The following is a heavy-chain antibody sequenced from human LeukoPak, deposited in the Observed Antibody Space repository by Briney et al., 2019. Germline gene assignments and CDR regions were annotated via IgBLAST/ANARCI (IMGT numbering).Heavy chain of an antibody. CDR1: GFTFDDYA. V-gene: IGHV3-9*01. Sequence: GGSLRLSCAASGFTFDDYATHWVRQAPGKGLEWVSGISWNSGSIGYAVSVKGRFTISRDNAKNSLYLQMNSLRPEDTALYYCAKDPTPYYYDGSGYNAAGGFDIWGQGTMVTVSS. J-gene: IGHJ3*02. D-gene: IGHD3-22*01. CDR3: AKDPTPYYYDGSGYNAAGGFDI. CDR2: ISWNSGSI.